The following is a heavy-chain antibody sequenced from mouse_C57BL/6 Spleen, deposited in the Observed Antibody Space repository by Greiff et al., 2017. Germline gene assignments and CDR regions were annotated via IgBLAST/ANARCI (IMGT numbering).Heavy chain of an antibody. V-gene: IGHV10-1*01. D-gene: IGHD4-1*01. Sequence: EVKVVESGGGLVQPKGSLKLSCAASGFSFNTYAMNWVRQAPGKGMEWVARIRSKSNNYETYYADSVKDRFTISRDDSESMLYLKMNDLKTEYTAMYYCVRGVGPGYFDYWGQGTTLTVAS. J-gene: IGHJ2*01. CDR3: VRGVGPGYFDY. CDR1: GFSFNTYA. CDR2: IRSKSNNYET.